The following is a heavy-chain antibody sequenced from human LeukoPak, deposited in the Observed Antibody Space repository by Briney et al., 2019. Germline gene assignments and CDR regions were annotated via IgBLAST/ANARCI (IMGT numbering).Heavy chain of an antibody. Sequence: ASVKVSCKASGYTFTGYYMHWVRQAPGQGLEWMGWINPNSGDTNYAQKFQGRVTMTRDTSISTAYMELSRLRSDDTAVYYCARVASIAARHPDYWGQGTLVTVSS. D-gene: IGHD6-6*01. J-gene: IGHJ4*02. CDR1: GYTFTGYY. CDR3: ARVASIAARHPDY. CDR2: INPNSGDT. V-gene: IGHV1-2*02.